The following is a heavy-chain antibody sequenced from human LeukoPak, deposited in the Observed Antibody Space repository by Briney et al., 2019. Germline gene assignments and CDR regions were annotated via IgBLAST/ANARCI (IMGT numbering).Heavy chain of an antibody. J-gene: IGHJ3*02. CDR3: AREVMAKRRAFDI. CDR1: GFTASSNY. Sequence: GGSLRLSCAASGFTASSNYMSWVRQAPGKGLEWVSVIYSDDRTYYADSVRGRFTISRHTSKKTLYLQMNSLRAEDTAVYYCAREVMAKRRAFDIWGQGTVVTVSS. V-gene: IGHV3-53*04. D-gene: IGHD2-8*01. CDR2: IYSDDRT.